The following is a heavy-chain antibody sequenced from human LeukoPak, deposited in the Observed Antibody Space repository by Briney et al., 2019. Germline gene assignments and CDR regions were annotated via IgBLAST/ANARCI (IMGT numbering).Heavy chain of an antibody. J-gene: IGHJ4*02. CDR2: ISSNSSTI. Sequence: GGSLRLSCAASGFTFSSYAMSWVRQAPGKGLEWLSYISSNSSTIYYADSVKGRFTISRDNAKKSLYLQMNSLRAEDTAVYYCARVYGAINYWGQGTLVTVSS. CDR1: GFTFSSYA. D-gene: IGHD4-17*01. V-gene: IGHV3-48*01. CDR3: ARVYGAINY.